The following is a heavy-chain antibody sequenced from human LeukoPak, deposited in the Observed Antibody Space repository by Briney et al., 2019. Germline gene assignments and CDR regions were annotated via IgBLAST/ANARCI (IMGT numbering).Heavy chain of an antibody. J-gene: IGHJ4*02. D-gene: IGHD3-16*01. V-gene: IGHV4-61*02. CDR1: GGSINSGGYY. Sequence: SETLSLTCTVSGGSINSGGYYWSWIRQSAGKGLEWIGRISASGKTNYNPSLEDRVTISVDTSKNQFSLNLSSVTAADTAVYYCARSALDYVCHYWGQGTLVTVSS. CDR2: ISASGKT. CDR3: ARSALDYVCHY.